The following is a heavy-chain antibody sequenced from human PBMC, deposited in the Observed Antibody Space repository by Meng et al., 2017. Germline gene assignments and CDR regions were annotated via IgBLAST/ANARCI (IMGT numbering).Heavy chain of an antibody. J-gene: IGHJ6*02. CDR1: GGTFSSYA. D-gene: IGHD3-10*01. V-gene: IGHV1-69*13. CDR3: ARGYGSGSYENPRYYYGMDV. Sequence: SVKVSCKASGGTFSSYAISWVRQAPGQGLEWMGGIIPIFGTANYAQKFQGRVTITADESTSTAYMELSSLRSEDTAVYYCARGYGSGSYENPRYYYGMDVWGQGTTVTVS. CDR2: IIPIFGTA.